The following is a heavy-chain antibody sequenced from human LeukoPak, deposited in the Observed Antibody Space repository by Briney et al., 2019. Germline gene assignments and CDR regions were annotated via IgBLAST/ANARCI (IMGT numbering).Heavy chain of an antibody. CDR3: AREEVIAAAGPTLDY. V-gene: IGHV1-2*02. CDR1: GYTFTDYY. J-gene: IGHJ4*02. D-gene: IGHD6-13*01. Sequence: ASVKVSCKASGYTFTDYYMHWVRQAPGQGLEWMGWINTNSGGTSYAQKFQGRVTMTRDTSISTAYMELSRLRSDDTAVFYCAREEVIAAAGPTLDYWGQGALVTVSS. CDR2: INTNSGGT.